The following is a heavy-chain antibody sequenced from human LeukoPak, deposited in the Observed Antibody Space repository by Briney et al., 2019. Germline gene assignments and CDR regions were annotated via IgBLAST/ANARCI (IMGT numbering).Heavy chain of an antibody. D-gene: IGHD6-13*01. J-gene: IGHJ3*02. CDR2: ISWNSGSI. CDR3: AKDRRSNSWLGAFDI. V-gene: IGHV3-9*01. CDR1: GFTFDDYA. Sequence: GGSLRLSCAASGFTFDDYAMHWVRQAPGKGLEWVSGISWNSGSIGYADSVKGRFTISRDNSENTLYLQMNSLRAEDTAVYYCAKDRRSNSWLGAFDIWGQGTMVTVSS.